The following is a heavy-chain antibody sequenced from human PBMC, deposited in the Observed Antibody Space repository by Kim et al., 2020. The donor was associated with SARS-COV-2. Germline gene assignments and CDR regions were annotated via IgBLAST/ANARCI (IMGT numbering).Heavy chain of an antibody. Sequence: ADSVKDRFTITRDNAKNSLYLQMNRLRAEDTAVYYCARDRQQLGGDWFDPWGQGTLVTVSS. V-gene: IGHV3-21*01. CDR3: ARDRQQLGGDWFDP. J-gene: IGHJ5*02. D-gene: IGHD1-1*01.